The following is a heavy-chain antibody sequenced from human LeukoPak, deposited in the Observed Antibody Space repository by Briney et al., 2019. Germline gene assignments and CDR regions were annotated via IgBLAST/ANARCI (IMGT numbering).Heavy chain of an antibody. Sequence: ASVKVPCKASGYTFTSYGISWVRQAPGQGLEWMGRISAYNGNTNYAQKLQGRVTMTTDTSTSTAYMELRSLRSDDTAVYYCARIPSLPNIAAAGTPDYWGQGTLVTVSS. CDR2: ISAYNGNT. CDR1: GYTFTSYG. V-gene: IGHV1-18*01. CDR3: ARIPSLPNIAAAGTPDY. D-gene: IGHD6-13*01. J-gene: IGHJ4*02.